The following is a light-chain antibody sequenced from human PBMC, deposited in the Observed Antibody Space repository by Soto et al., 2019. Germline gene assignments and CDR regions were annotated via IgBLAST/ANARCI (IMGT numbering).Light chain of an antibody. V-gene: IGKV3-15*01. Sequence: EIVMTQSPATLSVSPGERATLSCRASQSVSSNLAWYQQKPGQAPSLLIYGASTRATGTPDRFSGSGSGTDFTLTISRLEPEDFAVYYCQQYGNSPWTFGQGTKVDIK. CDR3: QQYGNSPWT. J-gene: IGKJ1*01. CDR2: GAS. CDR1: QSVSSN.